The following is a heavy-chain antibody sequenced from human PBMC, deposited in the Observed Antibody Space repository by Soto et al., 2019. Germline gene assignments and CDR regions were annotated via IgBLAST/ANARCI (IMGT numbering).Heavy chain of an antibody. D-gene: IGHD3-3*01. J-gene: IGHJ3*02. CDR3: ARELRFLEWPLADAFDI. CDR1: GFTFSSYW. V-gene: IGHV3-7*03. Sequence: GGSLRLSCAASGFTFSSYWMSWVRQAPGKGLEWVANIKQDGSGKYYVDSVKGRFTISRDNAKNSLYLQMNSLRAEDTAVYYCARELRFLEWPLADAFDIWGQGTMVTVSS. CDR2: IKQDGSGK.